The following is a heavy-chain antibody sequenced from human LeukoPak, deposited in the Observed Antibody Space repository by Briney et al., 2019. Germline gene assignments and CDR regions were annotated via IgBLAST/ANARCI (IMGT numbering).Heavy chain of an antibody. CDR1: GFTFSSYE. CDR3: ASLFLCYGCSRSSDAINI. J-gene: IGHJ3*02. Sequence: HSGGSLRLSCAASGFTFSSYEMNWVRQAPGKGLEWVSYISSSGSTIYYADSVKGRFTISRDNAKNTLYLQMNSLKAEDTAVYYCASLFLCYGCSRSSDAINIWGQGTMVTVSS. CDR2: ISSSGSTI. D-gene: IGHD6-6*01. V-gene: IGHV3-48*03.